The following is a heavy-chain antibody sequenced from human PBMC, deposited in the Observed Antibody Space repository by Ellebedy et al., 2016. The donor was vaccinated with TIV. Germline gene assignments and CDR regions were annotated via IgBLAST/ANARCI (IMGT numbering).Heavy chain of an antibody. Sequence: SQTLSLTXXVYAGSFSGYYWSWIRQPPGKGLEWIGEINHTGSTNYNPSLKSRVTMSVDTSKNQFSLKLSSVTAADTAVYYCARGRQYYDTSGYYLDYWGQGTRVTVSS. CDR1: AGSFSGYY. D-gene: IGHD3-22*01. V-gene: IGHV4-34*01. J-gene: IGHJ4*02. CDR2: INHTGST. CDR3: ARGRQYYDTSGYYLDY.